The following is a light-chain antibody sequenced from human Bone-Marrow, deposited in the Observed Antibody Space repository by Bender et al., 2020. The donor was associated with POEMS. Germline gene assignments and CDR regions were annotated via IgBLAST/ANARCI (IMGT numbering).Light chain of an antibody. V-gene: IGLV1-44*01. CDR2: NNS. CDR1: SSKFGSYP. J-gene: IGLJ3*02. CDR3: ATWDDSLNGWV. Sequence: QSVLTQPPSASGTPGQRVTISCSGSSSKFGSYPVNWYQQLPGAAPKLVIFNNSQRPSGVPVRFSGSNSGTSASLAISGLLSDDEADFYCATWDDSLNGWVFGGGTKLTVL.